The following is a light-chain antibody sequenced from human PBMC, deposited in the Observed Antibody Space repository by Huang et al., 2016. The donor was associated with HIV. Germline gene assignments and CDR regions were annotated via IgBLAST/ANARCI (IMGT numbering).Light chain of an antibody. J-gene: IGKJ2*01. CDR2: AAS. Sequence: DIQMTQSPSSLSASVGDRVTITCRASQSISSYLNWYQQKPGKAPKLLLYAASSLQSGVPSRFSGSGSGTDFTLTISSLQPEDFATYYCQQSYSPYTFGQGTKLEIK. V-gene: IGKV1-39*01. CDR1: QSISSY. CDR3: QQSYSPYT.